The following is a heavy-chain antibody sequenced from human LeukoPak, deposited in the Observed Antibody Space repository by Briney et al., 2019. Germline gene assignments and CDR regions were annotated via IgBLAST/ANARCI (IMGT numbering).Heavy chain of an antibody. CDR2: ISSSGGTI. CDR3: ARVFFIRYCSGGSCYSGYYFDY. J-gene: IGHJ4*02. V-gene: IGHV3-11*01. CDR1: GFTFSDYY. D-gene: IGHD2-15*01. Sequence: PGGSLRLSCAASGFTFSDYYMSWIRQAPGKGLEWVSYISSSGGTIYYADSVKGRFTISRDNAKNSLYLQMNSLRAEDTAVYYCARVFFIRYCSGGSCYSGYYFDYWGQGTLVTVSS.